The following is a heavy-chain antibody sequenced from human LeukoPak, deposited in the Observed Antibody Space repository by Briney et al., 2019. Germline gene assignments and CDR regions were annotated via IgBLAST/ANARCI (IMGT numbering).Heavy chain of an antibody. D-gene: IGHD6-19*01. CDR2: ISYDGSNK. CDR3: ARSSGWPYYFDY. V-gene: IGHV3-30-3*01. CDR1: GFTFSSYA. J-gene: IGHJ4*02. Sequence: PGRSLRLSCAASGFTFSSYAMHWVRQAPGKGLEWVAVISYDGSNKYYADSVKGRFTISRDNSKNTLYLQMNSLRAEDTAVYYCARSSGWPYYFDYWGQGTLVTVSS.